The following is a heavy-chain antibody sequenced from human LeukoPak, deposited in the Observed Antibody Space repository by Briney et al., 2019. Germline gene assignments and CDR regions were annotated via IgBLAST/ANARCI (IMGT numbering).Heavy chain of an antibody. CDR2: ISSSSRTI. Sequence: PGGSLRLSCAASGFTFSSYSMNWVGQAPGKGLEWVSYISSSSRTIYYAESVKGRFTISRDNAKNSLYLQMNSLRAEDTAVYYCARLYCSGGSCYSGDAFDIWGQGTMVTVSS. J-gene: IGHJ3*02. D-gene: IGHD2-15*01. V-gene: IGHV3-48*04. CDR3: ARLYCSGGSCYSGDAFDI. CDR1: GFTFSSYS.